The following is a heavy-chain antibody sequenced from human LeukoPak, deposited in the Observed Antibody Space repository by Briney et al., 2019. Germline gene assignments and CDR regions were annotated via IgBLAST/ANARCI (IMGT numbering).Heavy chain of an antibody. CDR2: TYSGGDT. CDR3: ARDAPQVPAAGVLAS. J-gene: IGHJ5*02. D-gene: IGHD6-13*01. CDR1: GFTVSDNY. Sequence: PGASLRLSCAASGFTVSDNYMSWVRQDPGKWLEWVSVTYSGGDTYYADSVEGRFTFSRDISKNTLYLQMNGLRTEDTAMYYCARDAPQVPAAGVLASWGQGTPVTVSS. V-gene: IGHV3-53*01.